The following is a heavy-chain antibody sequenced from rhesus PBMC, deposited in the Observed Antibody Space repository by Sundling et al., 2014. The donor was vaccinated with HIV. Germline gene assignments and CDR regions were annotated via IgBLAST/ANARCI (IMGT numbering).Heavy chain of an antibody. Sequence: EVQLVESGGGLAKPGGSLGLSCAASGFTFSTYAMHWVRQGPGKGLEWVSGITSGGSIYYADSVTGRFTISRDNSKNTLSLQMDSLRLEDTAVYYCARGGKDVVVVLSALDFWGQGVLATVSS. J-gene: IGHJ4*01. D-gene: IGHD2-8*01. CDR3: ARGGKDVVVVLSALDF. CDR2: ITSGGSI. CDR1: GFTFSTYA. V-gene: IGHV3-103*01.